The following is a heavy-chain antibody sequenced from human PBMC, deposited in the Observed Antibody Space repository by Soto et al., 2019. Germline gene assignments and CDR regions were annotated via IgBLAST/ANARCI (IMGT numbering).Heavy chain of an antibody. V-gene: IGHV1-18*01. J-gene: IGHJ6*03. CDR3: ARRVGSGSGSYGYYYYYMDV. D-gene: IGHD3-10*01. CDR1: GYTFTSYG. Sequence: ASVKVSCKASGYTFTSYGISWVRQAPGQGLEWMGWISAYNGNTNYAQKLQGRVTMTTDTSTSTAYMELRSLRSDDTAVYYCARRVGSGSGSYGYYYYYMDVWGKGTTVTVSS. CDR2: ISAYNGNT.